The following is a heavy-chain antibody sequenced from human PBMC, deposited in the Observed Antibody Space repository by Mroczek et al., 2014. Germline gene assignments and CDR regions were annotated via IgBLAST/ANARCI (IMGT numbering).Heavy chain of an antibody. D-gene: IGHD1-1*01. CDR1: GYTFTSYA. CDR2: ISGSGGST. Sequence: ESGAEVKKPGASVKVSCKASGYTFTSYAMSWVRQAPGKGLEWVSAISGSGGSTYYADSVKGRFTISRDNSKNTLYLQMNSLRAEDTAVYYCANGVESALLDYWGQGTLVTVSS. CDR3: ANGVESALLDY. J-gene: IGHJ4*02. V-gene: IGHV3-23*01.